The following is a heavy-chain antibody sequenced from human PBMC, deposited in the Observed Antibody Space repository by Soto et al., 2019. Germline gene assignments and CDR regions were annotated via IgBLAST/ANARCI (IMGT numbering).Heavy chain of an antibody. Sequence: SETLSVTCTVSGGSISSYYWSWIRQPPGKGLEWIGYIYYSGSTNYNPSLKSRVTISVDTSKNQFSLKLSSVTAADTAVYYCARQGQCSGGSCYYYYYYMDVWGKGTTVTVSS. D-gene: IGHD2-15*01. CDR1: GGSISSYY. J-gene: IGHJ6*03. CDR3: ARQGQCSGGSCYYYYYYMDV. V-gene: IGHV4-59*08. CDR2: IYYSGST.